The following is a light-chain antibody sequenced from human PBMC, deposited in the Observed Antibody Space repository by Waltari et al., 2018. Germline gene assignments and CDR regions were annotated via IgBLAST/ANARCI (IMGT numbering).Light chain of an antibody. CDR3: SSYTSSSTLV. CDR1: SSDVGGYNY. V-gene: IGLV2-14*03. Sequence: QSALTQPAPVSGSPGQSITISSPGTSSDVGGYNYVSWYQQHPGKAPKLMIYDVSNRPSGVSNRFSGSKSGNTASLTISGLQAEDEADYYCSSYTSSSTLVFGGGTKLTVL. CDR2: DVS. J-gene: IGLJ2*01.